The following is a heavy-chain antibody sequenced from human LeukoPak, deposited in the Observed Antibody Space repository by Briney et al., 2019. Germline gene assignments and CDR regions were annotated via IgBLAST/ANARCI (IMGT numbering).Heavy chain of an antibody. CDR2: INHNGNVN. CDR3: ARGGGLDV. J-gene: IGHJ6*02. Sequence: GGSLRLSCAASGFTFSNFWMNWVRQAPGKGLEWVASINHNGNVNYYVDSVKGRFTISRDNAKNSLYLQMSNLRAEDTAVYFCARGGGLDVWGQGATVTVSS. V-gene: IGHV3-7*03. CDR1: GFTFSNFW. D-gene: IGHD3-16*01.